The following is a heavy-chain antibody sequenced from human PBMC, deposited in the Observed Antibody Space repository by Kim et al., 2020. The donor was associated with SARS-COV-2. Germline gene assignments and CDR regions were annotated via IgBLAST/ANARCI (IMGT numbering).Heavy chain of an antibody. CDR2: IIPIFGTA. CDR1: GGTFSSYA. CDR3: ARGAPTTGDLYYYYGMDV. V-gene: IGHV1-69*13. D-gene: IGHD1-1*01. Sequence: SVKVSCKASGGTFSSYAISWVRQAPGQGLEWMGGIIPIFGTANYAQKFQGRVTITADESTSTAYMELSSLRSEDTAVYYCARGAPTTGDLYYYYGMDVWGQGTTVTVSS. J-gene: IGHJ6*02.